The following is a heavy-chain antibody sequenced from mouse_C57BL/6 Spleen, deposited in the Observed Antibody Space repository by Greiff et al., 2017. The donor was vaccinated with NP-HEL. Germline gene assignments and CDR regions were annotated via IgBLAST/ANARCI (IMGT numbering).Heavy chain of an antibody. CDR3: TRRGDYDDPFAY. Sequence: VQLQESGAELVRPGASVTLSCKASGYTFTDYEMHWVKQTPVHGLEWIGAIDPETGGTAYNQKFKGKAILTADKSSSTAYMALRSLTSEDSAVYYCTRRGDYDDPFAYWGQGTLVTVSA. V-gene: IGHV1-15*01. J-gene: IGHJ3*01. D-gene: IGHD2-4*01. CDR2: IDPETGGT. CDR1: GYTFTDYE.